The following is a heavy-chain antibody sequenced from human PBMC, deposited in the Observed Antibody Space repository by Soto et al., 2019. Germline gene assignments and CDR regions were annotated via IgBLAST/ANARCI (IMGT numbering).Heavy chain of an antibody. CDR3: AREGGTRLYDY. J-gene: IGHJ4*02. CDR2: VSAYNGNT. CDR1: GYTFTSHG. V-gene: IGHV1-18*04. Sequence: ASVKVSCKASGYTFTSHGISWVRQAPGQGLEWMGWVSAYNGNTNYARNVQGRVTITTDRSTTTAYMELRSLRSDDTAVYYCAREGGTRLYDYWGQGTLVTVSS. D-gene: IGHD2-2*02.